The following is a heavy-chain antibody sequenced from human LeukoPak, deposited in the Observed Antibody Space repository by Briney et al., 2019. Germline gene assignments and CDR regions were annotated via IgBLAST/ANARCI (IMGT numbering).Heavy chain of an antibody. Sequence: GGSLRLSCAASGFMFSSNWMSWVRLAPGKGLEWVANIKEDGTETYYVDSVKGRFTISRDNAKNSLYLQMNSLRVEDTAVYYCAKEGRSLQTYWGRGTLVTVSS. CDR2: IKEDGTET. CDR3: AKEGRSLQTY. J-gene: IGHJ4*02. CDR1: GFMFSSNW. V-gene: IGHV3-7*03. D-gene: IGHD5-24*01.